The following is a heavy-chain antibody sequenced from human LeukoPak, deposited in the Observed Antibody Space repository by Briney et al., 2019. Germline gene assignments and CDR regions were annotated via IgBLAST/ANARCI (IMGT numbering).Heavy chain of an antibody. CDR2: IYHSGST. J-gene: IGHJ5*02. V-gene: IGHV4-4*02. D-gene: IGHD2-15*01. Sequence: SETLSLTCAVSGGSISSSNWWSWARQPPGKGLEWIGEIYHSGSTNYNPSLKSRVTISVDKSKNQFSLKLSSVTAADTAVYYCARDGVVGNWFDPWGQGTLVTVSS. CDR3: ARDGVVGNWFDP. CDR1: GGSISSSNW.